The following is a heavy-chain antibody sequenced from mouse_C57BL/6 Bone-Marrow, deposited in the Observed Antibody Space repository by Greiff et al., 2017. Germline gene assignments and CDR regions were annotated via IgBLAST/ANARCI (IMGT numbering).Heavy chain of an antibody. V-gene: IGHV5-2*01. Sequence: DVHLVESGGGLVQPGESLKLSCESNEYEFPSHDMSWVRKTPEKRLELVAAINSDGGSTYYPDTMERRFIISRDNTKKTRYLQMSSLRSEDTALYYCARHGYGNYPFAYWGQGTLVTVSA. CDR3: ARHGYGNYPFAY. CDR2: INSDGGST. D-gene: IGHD2-1*01. CDR1: EYEFPSHD. J-gene: IGHJ3*01.